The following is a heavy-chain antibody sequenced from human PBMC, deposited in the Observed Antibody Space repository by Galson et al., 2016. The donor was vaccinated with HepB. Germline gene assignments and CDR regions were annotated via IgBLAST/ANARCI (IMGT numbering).Heavy chain of an antibody. D-gene: IGHD1-7*01. V-gene: IGHV3-23*01. CDR2: ITGTGGGT. CDR1: GFTVSSNY. CDR3: AKDHTGSTVGWSDGMDV. J-gene: IGHJ6*02. Sequence: SLRLSCAASGFTVSSNYLSWVRQAPGKGLKWISGITGTGGGTYYADSVKGRFTISRDTSKNTLFLQLSSLRVEDTAVYYCAKDHTGSTVGWSDGMDVWGQGTRDTVSS.